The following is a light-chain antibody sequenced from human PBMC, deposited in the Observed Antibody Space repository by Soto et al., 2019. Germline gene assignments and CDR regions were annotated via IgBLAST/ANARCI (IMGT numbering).Light chain of an antibody. J-gene: IGKJ1*01. CDR3: QQYGSSPQT. Sequence: ESLMTQSPATLSVYQRERATLSCRASQSVRSNLAWDQQKPGQAPRLLIYGASSRATGIPDRFSGSGSGTDFTLTISRLEPEDFAVYYCQQYGSSPQTFGQGTKVDIK. CDR1: QSVRSN. V-gene: IGKV3-20*01. CDR2: GAS.